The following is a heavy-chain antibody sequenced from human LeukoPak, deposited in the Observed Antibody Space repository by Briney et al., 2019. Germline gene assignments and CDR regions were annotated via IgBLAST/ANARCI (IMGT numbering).Heavy chain of an antibody. CDR2: IYSGGST. J-gene: IGHJ4*02. D-gene: IGHD2-15*01. CDR3: ASTRLGYCSGGSCYPSDY. CDR1: GFTLSSNY. V-gene: IGHV3-66*01. Sequence: GGSLRLSCAASGFTLSSNYMSWVRQAPGKGLEWVSVIYSGGSTYYADSVKGRFTISRDNSKNTLYLQMNSLRAEDTAVYYCASTRLGYCSGGSCYPSDYGGQGTLVTVSS.